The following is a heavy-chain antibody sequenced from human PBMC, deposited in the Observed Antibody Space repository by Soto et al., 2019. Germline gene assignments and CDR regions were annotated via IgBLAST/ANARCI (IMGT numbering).Heavy chain of an antibody. V-gene: IGHV4-39*01. CDR1: GGSISSSSYY. CDR3: ARRRIGVVIMWDDNWFDP. CDR2: IYYSGST. J-gene: IGHJ5*02. D-gene: IGHD3-3*01. Sequence: SETLSLTCTVSGGSISSSSYYWGWIRQPPGKGLEWIGSIYYSGSTYYNPSLKSRVTISVDTSKNQFSLKLSSVTAADTAVYYCARRRIGVVIMWDDNWFDPWGQGTLVTVSS.